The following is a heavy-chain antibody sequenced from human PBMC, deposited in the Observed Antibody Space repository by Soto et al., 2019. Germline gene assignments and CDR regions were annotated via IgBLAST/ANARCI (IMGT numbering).Heavy chain of an antibody. CDR2: ISGSGSST. CDR1: GFTFSSHA. Sequence: EVQLLESGGGLVQPGGSLRLSCTASGFTFSSHAMTWVRQAPGKGLEWVSSISGSGSSTYDANSVKGRFTISRDNSKNTVYLQMNSLRADDTAVYYCARDRLFDSNTYYYNYGMDVWGQGTTVTVSS. CDR3: ARDRLFDSNTYYYNYGMDV. J-gene: IGHJ6*02. V-gene: IGHV3-23*01. D-gene: IGHD3-22*01.